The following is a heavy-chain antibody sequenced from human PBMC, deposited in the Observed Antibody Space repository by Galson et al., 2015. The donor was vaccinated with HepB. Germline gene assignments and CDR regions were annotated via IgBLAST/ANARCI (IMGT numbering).Heavy chain of an antibody. D-gene: IGHD2-2*01. J-gene: IGHJ4*02. CDR2: IIPIFGTA. CDR1: GGTFSSYA. CDR3: ARAGYCSSTSCYGRLLYFDY. V-gene: IGHV1-69*06. Sequence: SVKVSCKASGGTFSSYAISWVRQAPGQGLEWMGGIIPIFGTANYAQKFQGRVTITADKSTSTAYMEPSSLRSEDTAVYYCARAGYCSSTSCYGRLLYFDYWGQGTLVTVSS.